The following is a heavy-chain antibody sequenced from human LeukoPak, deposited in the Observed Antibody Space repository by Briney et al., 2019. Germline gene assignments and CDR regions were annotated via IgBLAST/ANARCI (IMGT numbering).Heavy chain of an antibody. Sequence: GASVKVSCKASGYTFTGYYMHWVRQAPGQGLEWMGWINPNSGGTNYAQKFQGRVTMTRDTSISTAYMELSRLRSDDTAVYYCARDLNGYGFLRVGYNWFDPWGQGTLVTVSS. J-gene: IGHJ5*02. V-gene: IGHV1-2*02. CDR3: ARDLNGYGFLRVGYNWFDP. CDR2: INPNSGGT. CDR1: GYTFTGYY. D-gene: IGHD5-12*01.